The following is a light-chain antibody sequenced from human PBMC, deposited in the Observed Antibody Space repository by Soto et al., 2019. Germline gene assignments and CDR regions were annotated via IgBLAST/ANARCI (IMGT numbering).Light chain of an antibody. V-gene: IGKV3-15*01. CDR1: QSVSSN. CDR3: QQYNTWPPLT. Sequence: EILMTQSPATLSVSPGERATLSCRASQSVSSNLAWYQQKHGQTPRLLIYGASTRATGIPARFSSSGSGTAFTLTISSLQSEDFAVDYYQQYNTWPPLTFGGGTKVEIK. CDR2: GAS. J-gene: IGKJ4*01.